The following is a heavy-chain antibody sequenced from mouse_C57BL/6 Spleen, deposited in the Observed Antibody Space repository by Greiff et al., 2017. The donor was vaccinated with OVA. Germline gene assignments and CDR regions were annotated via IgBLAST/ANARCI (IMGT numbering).Heavy chain of an antibody. CDR3: AGKGYYAKGYFDV. Sequence: VQLQQPGAELVRPGSSVKLSCKASGYTFTSYWMDWVKQRPGQGLEWIGNIYPSDSETHYNQKFKDKATLTVDKSSSTAYMQLSSLTSEDSAVYYCAGKGYYAKGYFDVWGTGTTVTVSS. J-gene: IGHJ1*03. CDR1: GYTFTSYW. CDR2: IYPSDSET. D-gene: IGHD2-1*01. V-gene: IGHV1-61*01.